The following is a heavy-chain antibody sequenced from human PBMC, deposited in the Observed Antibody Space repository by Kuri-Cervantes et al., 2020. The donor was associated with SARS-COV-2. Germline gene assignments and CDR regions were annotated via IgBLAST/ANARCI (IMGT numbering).Heavy chain of an antibody. J-gene: IGHJ4*02. Sequence: SVKVSCKASGSTFSSYAISWVRQAPGQGLEWMGGIIPIFGTANYAQKFQGRVTITADESTSTAYMELSSLRSEDTAVYYCARDRTGDGDWEYYFDYWGQGTLVTVSS. CDR1: GSTFSSYA. CDR3: ARDRTGDGDWEYYFDY. V-gene: IGHV1-69*13. CDR2: IIPIFGTA. D-gene: IGHD7-27*01.